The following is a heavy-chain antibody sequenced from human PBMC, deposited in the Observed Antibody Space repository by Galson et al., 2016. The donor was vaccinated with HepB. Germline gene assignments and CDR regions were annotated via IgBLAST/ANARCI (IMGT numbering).Heavy chain of an antibody. V-gene: IGHV3-48*02. CDR2: ISYTTDMI. D-gene: IGHD3-10*01. Sequence: SLRLSCAASGFTSSDYCVNWVRQAPGKGLEWVSYISYTTDMIYYADSVKGRFTISRDNAKNSLYLQMNSLRDEDTAVYFCARSMIRGVIIYGMDVWGQGTTVTVSS. J-gene: IGHJ6*02. CDR1: GFTSSDYC. CDR3: ARSMIRGVIIYGMDV.